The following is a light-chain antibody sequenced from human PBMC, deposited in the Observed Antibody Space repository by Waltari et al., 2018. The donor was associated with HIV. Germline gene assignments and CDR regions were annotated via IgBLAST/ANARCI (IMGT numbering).Light chain of an antibody. CDR2: TDN. Sequence: SYQVTQALSVSVALGQTARITCGGNNIGGQNVHWYQQKPGPAPVLLSFTDNKLPSGIPERFAGSNSGNTATLTISRAQGGDEADYYCQLWHGSTMLFGGGTKLTVL. J-gene: IGLJ2*01. V-gene: IGLV3-9*01. CDR1: NIGGQN. CDR3: QLWHGSTML.